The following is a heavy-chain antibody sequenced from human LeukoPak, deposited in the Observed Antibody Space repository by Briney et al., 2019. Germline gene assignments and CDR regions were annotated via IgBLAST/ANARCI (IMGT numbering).Heavy chain of an antibody. CDR2: LYSGGDT. V-gene: IGHV3-53*01. D-gene: IGHD3-10*01. Sequence: GGSLRLSCAASGFTVSSNFMSWVRQAPGKGLEWVSVLYSGGDTYYADSVKGRFTISRDNSKNTLYLQMNSLRAEDTAVYYCARTSGSYLYFDFWGQGALVTVPS. CDR3: ARTSGSYLYFDF. J-gene: IGHJ4*02. CDR1: GFTVSSNF.